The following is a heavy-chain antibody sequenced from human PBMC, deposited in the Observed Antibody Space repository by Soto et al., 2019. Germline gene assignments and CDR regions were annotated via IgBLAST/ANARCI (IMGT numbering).Heavy chain of an antibody. J-gene: IGHJ4*02. CDR2: ISSSGSTI. CDR3: ARDPRVYALRSFYYFDY. D-gene: IGHD2-8*01. Sequence: PGGSLRLSCAASGFTFSDYYMSWIRQAPGKGLEWVSYISSSGSTIYYADSVKGRFTISRDNAKNSLYLQMNSLRAEDTAVYYCARDPRVYALRSFYYFDYWGQGTLVTVSS. CDR1: GFTFSDYY. V-gene: IGHV3-11*01.